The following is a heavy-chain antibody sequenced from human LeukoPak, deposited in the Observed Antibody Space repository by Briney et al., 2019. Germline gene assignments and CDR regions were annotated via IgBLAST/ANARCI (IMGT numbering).Heavy chain of an antibody. CDR3: ARGWLQSGFDY. Sequence: SQTLSLTCAISGDSVSSNSGAWDWLRQSPSRGLEWLGRTYYGSKWYNEYAVSVKSRITVNADTSKNQFSLQLNSVTPEDTAVYYCARGWLQSGFDYWGQGTLVTVSS. CDR1: GDSVSSNSGA. V-gene: IGHV6-1*01. CDR2: TYYGSKWYN. D-gene: IGHD5-24*01. J-gene: IGHJ4*02.